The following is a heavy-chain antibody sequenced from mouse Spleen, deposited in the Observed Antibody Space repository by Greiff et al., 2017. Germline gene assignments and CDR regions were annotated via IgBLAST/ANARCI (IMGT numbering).Heavy chain of an antibody. CDR3: LTLTTVVATDY. Sequence: VQLQQSGTVLARPGASVKMSCKASGYSFTSYWMHWVKQRPGQGLEWIGAIYPGNSDTSYNQKFKGKAKLTAVTSASTAYMELSSLTNEDSAVYYCLTLTTVVATDYWGQGTTLTVSS. CDR1: GYSFTSYW. D-gene: IGHD1-1*01. J-gene: IGHJ2*01. CDR2: IYPGNSDT. V-gene: IGHV1-5*01.